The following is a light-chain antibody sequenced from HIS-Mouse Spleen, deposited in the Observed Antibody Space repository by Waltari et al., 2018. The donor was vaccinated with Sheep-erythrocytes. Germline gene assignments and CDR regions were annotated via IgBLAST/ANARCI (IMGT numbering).Light chain of an antibody. V-gene: IGKV3-11*01. Sequence: EIVLTQSPATLSLSPGERATLSCRASQSVSSYVAWYQQKPGQAPRLLIYDASNRATGIPARFSGSGSGTDVTLTISSLEPEEFAVYYGQQRSNWYTFGQGTKREIK. CDR1: QSVSSY. CDR2: DAS. J-gene: IGKJ2*01. CDR3: QQRSNWYT.